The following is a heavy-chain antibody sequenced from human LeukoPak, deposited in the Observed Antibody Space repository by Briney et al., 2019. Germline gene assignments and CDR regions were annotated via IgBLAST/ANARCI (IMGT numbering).Heavy chain of an antibody. V-gene: IGHV1-58*02. J-gene: IGHJ4*02. Sequence: SVKVSCKASGFTFTSSAMQWVRQARGQRLEWIGWIVVGSGNTNYAQKFQERVTITRDMSTSTAYMELSSLRSEDTAVYYCAKGVTVTKAPIDYWGQGTLVTVSS. CDR3: AKGVTVTKAPIDY. CDR1: GFTFTSSA. D-gene: IGHD4-17*01. CDR2: IVVGSGNT.